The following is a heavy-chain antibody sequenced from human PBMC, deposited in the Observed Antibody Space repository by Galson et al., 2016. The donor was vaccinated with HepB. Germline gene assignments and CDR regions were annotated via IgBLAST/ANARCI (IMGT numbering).Heavy chain of an antibody. CDR3: SRRSWGSPPEL. CDR1: GGSISSSTYY. Sequence: SETLSLTCNVSGGSISSSTYYWGWVRQPPGKGLEWIATIYHSGSTYFNPSLKIRVFISVDTSTNQFSLRLSSVTATDTSMFYCSRRSWGSPPELWGRGTLVTVSS. CDR2: IYHSGST. D-gene: IGHD3-16*01. J-gene: IGHJ2*01. V-gene: IGHV4-39*01.